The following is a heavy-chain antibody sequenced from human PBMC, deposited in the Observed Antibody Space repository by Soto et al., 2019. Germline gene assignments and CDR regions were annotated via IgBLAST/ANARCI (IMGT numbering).Heavy chain of an antibody. J-gene: IGHJ5*02. Sequence: SVKVSCKASGGTFSTYTISWVRQAPGQGLEWMGRIIPIVDRANYAQKFQGRVTITADKSTSTAYMELSSLRSEDTAVYYCARDVTYYDFWSGYDNWFDPWGQGTLVTVSS. CDR2: IIPIVDRA. V-gene: IGHV1-69*08. CDR1: GGTFSTYT. D-gene: IGHD3-3*01. CDR3: ARDVTYYDFWSGYDNWFDP.